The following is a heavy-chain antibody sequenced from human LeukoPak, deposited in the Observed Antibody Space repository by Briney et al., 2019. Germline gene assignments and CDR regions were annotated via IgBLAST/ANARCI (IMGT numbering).Heavy chain of an antibody. V-gene: IGHV1-2*02. Sequence: ASVKVSCKASGYTFTGYYMHWVRQAPGQGLEWMGWINPNSGGTNYAQKFQGRVTMTRDTSISTAYMELSRLRSDDTAVYYCAREKKSQNYYYMDVWGKGTTVTVSS. CDR2: INPNSGGT. J-gene: IGHJ6*03. CDR3: AREKKSQNYYYMDV. CDR1: GYTFTGYY.